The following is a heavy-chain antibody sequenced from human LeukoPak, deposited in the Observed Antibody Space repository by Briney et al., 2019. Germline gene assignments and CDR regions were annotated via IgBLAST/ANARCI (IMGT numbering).Heavy chain of an antibody. V-gene: IGHV3-23*01. Sequence: GGSLRLSCAASGFTFSIHGMNWVRQAPGKGLEWVSGISPGGEIPYYADSVKGRFTISRDNSKDTVSLQMHSLRAEDTATYYCAKDDGWLYYNHWGQGTLVTVSS. D-gene: IGHD3-22*01. CDR1: GFTFSIHG. CDR2: ISPGGEIP. CDR3: AKDDGWLYYNH. J-gene: IGHJ4*02.